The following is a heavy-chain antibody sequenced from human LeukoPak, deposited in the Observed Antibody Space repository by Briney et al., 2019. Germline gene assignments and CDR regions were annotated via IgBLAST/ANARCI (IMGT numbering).Heavy chain of an antibody. J-gene: IGHJ4*02. CDR2: INTNTGNP. Sequence: GASVKVSCKASGYTFTIYAMNWVRQAPGQGLVWMGWINTNTGNPTYAQGFTGRFVFSLDTPVSTAYLQIHSLKAEDTAVSYCAIERLGAYFWGQGTLVTVSS. CDR3: AIERLGAYF. V-gene: IGHV7-4-1*01. D-gene: IGHD3-16*01. CDR1: GYTFTIYA.